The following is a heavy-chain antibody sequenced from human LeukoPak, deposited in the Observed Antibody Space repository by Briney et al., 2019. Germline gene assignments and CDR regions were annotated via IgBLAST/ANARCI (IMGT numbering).Heavy chain of an antibody. Sequence: ASVKVSCKASGYTFTSYGISWVRQAPGQGLEWMGWISAYNGNTNYAQKLQGRVTMTTDTSTSTAYMELRSLRSDDTAGYYCARQDTAMVEFDYWGQGTLVTVSS. CDR3: ARQDTAMVEFDY. CDR1: GYTFTSYG. V-gene: IGHV1-18*01. J-gene: IGHJ4*02. D-gene: IGHD5-18*01. CDR2: ISAYNGNT.